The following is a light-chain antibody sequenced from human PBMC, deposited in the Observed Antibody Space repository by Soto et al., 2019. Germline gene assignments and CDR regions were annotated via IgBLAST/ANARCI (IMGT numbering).Light chain of an antibody. V-gene: IGKV3-20*01. Sequence: EVVLTQSPATLSVSPGERATLSCRASQSVSSNLAWYQQKPAQATRLLIYDASSRATGIPDRFSGGGSGTDFTLTISRLEPEDFAVYYCQHYGSSHPITFGQGTRLEIK. CDR3: QHYGSSHPIT. CDR2: DAS. J-gene: IGKJ5*01. CDR1: QSVSSN.